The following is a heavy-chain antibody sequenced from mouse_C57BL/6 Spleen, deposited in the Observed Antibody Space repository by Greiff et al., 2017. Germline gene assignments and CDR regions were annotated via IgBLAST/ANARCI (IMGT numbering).Heavy chain of an antibody. CDR2: IRSKSNNYAT. J-gene: IGHJ4*01. Sequence: EVHLVESGGGLVQPKGSLKLSCAASGFSFNTYAMNWVRQAPGKGLEWVARIRSKSNNYATYYADSVKDRFTISRDDSESMLYLQMNNLKTEDTAMYYCVRRGGYSNYDAMDYWGQGTSGTVSS. CDR3: VRRGGYSNYDAMDY. CDR1: GFSFNTYA. V-gene: IGHV10-1*01. D-gene: IGHD2-5*01.